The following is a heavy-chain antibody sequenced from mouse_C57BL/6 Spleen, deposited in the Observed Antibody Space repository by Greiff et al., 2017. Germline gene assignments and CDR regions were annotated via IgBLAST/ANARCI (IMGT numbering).Heavy chain of an antibody. CDR3: ARRIYYYGSSYLYAMDY. D-gene: IGHD1-1*01. J-gene: IGHJ4*01. CDR2: SLPGSGST. Sequence: LEESGAELMKPGASVKLSCKATGYTFTGYWIEWVKQRPGHGLEWIGESLPGSGSTNYNEKFKGKATFTADTSSNTAYMQLSSLTTEDSAIYYCARRIYYYGSSYLYAMDYWGQGTSVTVSS. V-gene: IGHV1-9*01. CDR1: GYTFTGYW.